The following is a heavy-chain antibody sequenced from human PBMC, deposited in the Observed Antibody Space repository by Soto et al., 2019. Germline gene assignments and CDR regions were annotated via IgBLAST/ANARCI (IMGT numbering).Heavy chain of an antibody. D-gene: IGHD2-15*01. CDR2: ISYDGSNK. J-gene: IGHJ3*02. CDR1: GFTFSSYA. Sequence: PGGSLRLSCAASGFTFSSYAMHWVRQAPGKGLEWVAVISYDGSNKYYADSVKGRFTISRDNSKNTLYLQMNSLRAEDTAVYYCARDFRDIVVVVAASDAFDIWGQGTMVTVSS. CDR3: ARDFRDIVVVVAASDAFDI. V-gene: IGHV3-30-3*01.